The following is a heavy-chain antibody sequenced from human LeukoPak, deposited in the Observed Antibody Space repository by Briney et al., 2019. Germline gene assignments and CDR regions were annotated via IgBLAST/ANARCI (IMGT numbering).Heavy chain of an antibody. Sequence: PSGTLSLTCAVSGGSISSSNWWSWVRQPPGKGLAWIGEINHSGSTNYNPSLKSRVTISVDTSKNQFSLKLSSVTAADTAVYYCARGVITFGGVIGEGFDYWGLGTLVTVSS. CDR2: INHSGST. J-gene: IGHJ4*02. V-gene: IGHV4-4*02. D-gene: IGHD3-16*02. CDR3: ARGVITFGGVIGEGFDY. CDR1: GGSISSSNW.